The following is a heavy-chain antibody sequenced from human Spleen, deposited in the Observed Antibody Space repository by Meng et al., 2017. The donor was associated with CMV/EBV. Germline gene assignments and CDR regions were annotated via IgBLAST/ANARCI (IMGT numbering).Heavy chain of an antibody. J-gene: IGHJ6*02. D-gene: IGHD3-10*01. V-gene: IGHV3-7*01. CDR2: IKQDGGET. CDR1: EFTFSGYW. CDR3: ARDNHGFGELREDV. Sequence: GGSLRLSCAASEFTFSGYWMSWVRQAPGQGLEWVAKIKQDGGETYYVDSVKGRFTISRDNDKNSLYLQMNRLRVEDTAVYYCARDNHGFGELREDVWGQGTTVTVSS.